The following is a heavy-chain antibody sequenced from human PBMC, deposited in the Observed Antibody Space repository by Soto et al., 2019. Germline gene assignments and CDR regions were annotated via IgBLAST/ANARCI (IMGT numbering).Heavy chain of an antibody. CDR2: ISAYNGHT. J-gene: IGHJ4*02. CDR1: GYTFTNYG. Sequence: QGQLVQSGPEVKKPGASVKVSCKASGYTFTNYGFNWVRQAPGQGLEWRGWISAYNGHTKYSQIFQARVIMTTETSTSTAYMELRRLKSDDTAVYYGAREGAGTTQIGYWGQGTLVTVSS. CDR3: AREGAGTTQIGY. D-gene: IGHD1-1*01. V-gene: IGHV1-18*01.